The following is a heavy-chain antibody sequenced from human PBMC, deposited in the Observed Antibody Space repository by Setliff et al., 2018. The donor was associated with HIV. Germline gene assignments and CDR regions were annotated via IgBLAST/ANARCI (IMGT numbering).Heavy chain of an antibody. CDR2: IYNSGYT. CDR1: GAPISSYY. D-gene: IGHD5-12*01. J-gene: IGHJ6*02. Sequence: PSETLSLTCKVSGAPISSYYWNWIRQPPGKGLEWIGYIYNSGYTNYKPSLKSRVTISLDTSKNQFSLNLRSVNAADTAVYYWARGDGYRGNDAYYDSGMDVWGQGITVTVSS. CDR3: ARGDGYRGNDAYYDSGMDV. V-gene: IGHV4-59*01.